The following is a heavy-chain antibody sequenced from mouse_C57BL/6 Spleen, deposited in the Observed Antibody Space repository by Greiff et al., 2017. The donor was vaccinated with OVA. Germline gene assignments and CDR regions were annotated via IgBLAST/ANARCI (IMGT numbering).Heavy chain of an antibody. CDR1: GFTFSSYA. Sequence: EVKVVESGGGLVKPGGSLKLSCAASGFTFSSYAMSWVRQTPEKRLEWVATISDGGSYTYYPDNVKGRFTLSRDNAKNNLYLQMSHLKSEDTAMYYCEREGLAEVRRGEYFDYWGQGTTLTVSS. CDR3: EREGLAEVRRGEYFDY. V-gene: IGHV5-4*01. J-gene: IGHJ2*01. D-gene: IGHD2-14*01. CDR2: ISDGGSYT.